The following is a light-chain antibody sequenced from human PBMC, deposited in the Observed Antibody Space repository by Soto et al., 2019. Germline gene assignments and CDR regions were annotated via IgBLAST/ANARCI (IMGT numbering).Light chain of an antibody. CDR3: HQRNQ. V-gene: IGKV3-15*01. CDR1: QSVSSN. Sequence: EKVMTQSPATLSVSPGERATLSCRASQSVSSNLAWYQQKPGQAPRLLIYAASTRATGIPARFSGSGSGTEFTLTISRLEPEDFAIYYCHQRNQFGQGTRLE. J-gene: IGKJ5*01. CDR2: AAS.